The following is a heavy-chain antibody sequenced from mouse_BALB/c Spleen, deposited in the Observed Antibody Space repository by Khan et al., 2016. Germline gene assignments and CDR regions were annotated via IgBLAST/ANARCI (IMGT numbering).Heavy chain of an antibody. D-gene: IGHD1-2*01. J-gene: IGHJ4*01. CDR1: GYTFTDYY. CDR2: IFPGSGST. CDR3: ARSYYGYFAMDY. Sequence: QVQLQQSGTELPRPGASVKLSCKASGYTFTDYYLHWVKQRTGQGLEWIGEIFPGSGSTYYNEKFKGKASLPAATSSSTAYMQLSSLTSEESAVYFCARSYYGYFAMDYWGHGASVTVSS. V-gene: IGHV1-77*01.